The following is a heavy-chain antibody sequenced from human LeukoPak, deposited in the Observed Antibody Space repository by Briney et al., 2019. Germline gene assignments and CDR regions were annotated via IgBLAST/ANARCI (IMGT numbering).Heavy chain of an antibody. J-gene: IGHJ4*02. D-gene: IGHD3-10*01. CDR1: GFTFSSYG. CDR3: EKEYYYGSGSSCY. CDR2: IRYDGSNK. Sequence: PGGSLRLSCAASGFTFSSYGMHWVRQAPGKGLEWVAFIRYDGSNKYYADSVKGRFTIFRNNYKNTLYLQMNSLRAEDTAVYYCEKEYYYGSGSSCYWGQGTLVTVSS. V-gene: IGHV3-30*02.